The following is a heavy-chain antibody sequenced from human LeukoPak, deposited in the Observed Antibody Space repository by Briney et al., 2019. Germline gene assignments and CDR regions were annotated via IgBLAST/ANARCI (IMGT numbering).Heavy chain of an antibody. V-gene: IGHV3-30*02. CDR2: IRYDGSNK. Sequence: GRSLRLSCAASGFTFSSYGMHWVRQAPGKGLEWVAFIRYDGSNKYYADSVKGRFTISRDNSKNTLYLQMNSLRAEGTAVYYCAKVEMATIPIDYWGQGTLVTVSS. CDR3: AKVEMATIPIDY. CDR1: GFTFSSYG. D-gene: IGHD5-24*01. J-gene: IGHJ4*02.